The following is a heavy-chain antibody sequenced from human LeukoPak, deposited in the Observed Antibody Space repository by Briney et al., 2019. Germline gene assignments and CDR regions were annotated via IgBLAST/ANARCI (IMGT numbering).Heavy chain of an antibody. V-gene: IGHV4-39*01. CDR3: ARASFNVVFVNWFDP. Sequence: PSETLSLTCTVSSGSIGSSSNYWGWIRQAPGKGLEWIGNVYYSGSTFYNPSLKSRVTISVDTSKNQFSLKLRSVTAADTAIYYCARASFNVVFVNWFDPWGQGTLVTVSS. CDR1: SGSIGSSSNY. J-gene: IGHJ5*02. D-gene: IGHD2-8*01. CDR2: VYYSGST.